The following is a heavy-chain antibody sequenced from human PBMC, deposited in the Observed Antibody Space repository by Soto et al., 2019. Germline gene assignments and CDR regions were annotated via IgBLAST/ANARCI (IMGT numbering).Heavy chain of an antibody. Sequence: ASVKVSCKASGYTFTSYYMHWVRQAPGQGLEWMGIINPSGGSTSYAQKFQGRVTMTRDTSTSTVYMELSSLRSEDTAVYYCARGGITIFGVVLYYFDYWGQGTLVTVSS. D-gene: IGHD3-3*01. J-gene: IGHJ4*02. CDR2: INPSGGST. V-gene: IGHV1-46*01. CDR3: ARGGITIFGVVLYYFDY. CDR1: GYTFTSYY.